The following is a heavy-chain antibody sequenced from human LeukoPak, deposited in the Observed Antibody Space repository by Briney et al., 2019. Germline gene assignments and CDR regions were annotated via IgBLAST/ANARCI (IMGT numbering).Heavy chain of an antibody. CDR3: AADRYSGIYPYYFDY. Sequence: GGSLRLSCAASGFTFATYAMSWVRQAPGKGLEWVSVIRGDGSTTYYADSMKGRFTISRDNSKNTVYLRMNSLTAEDTAIYYCAADRYSGIYPYYFDYWGQGALVTVSS. D-gene: IGHD1-26*01. J-gene: IGHJ4*02. V-gene: IGHV3-23*01. CDR1: GFTFATYA. CDR2: IRGDGSTT.